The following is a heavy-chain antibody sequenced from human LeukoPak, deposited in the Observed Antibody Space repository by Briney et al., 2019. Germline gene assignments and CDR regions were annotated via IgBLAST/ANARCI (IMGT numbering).Heavy chain of an antibody. CDR1: GYTFTSYA. V-gene: IGHV1-3*01. CDR3: ARDGGGVEVVVAAKLDY. J-gene: IGHJ4*02. CDR2: INAGNGNT. D-gene: IGHD2-15*01. Sequence: GASVKVSCKASGYTFTSYAMHWVRQAPGQRLEWMGWINAGNGNTKYSQKFQGRVTITRDTSASTAYMELSSLRSEDTAVYYCARDGGGVEVVVAAKLDYWGQGTLVTVSS.